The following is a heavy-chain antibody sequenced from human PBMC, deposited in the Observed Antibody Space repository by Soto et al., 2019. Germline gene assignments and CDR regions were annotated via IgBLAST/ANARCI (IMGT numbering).Heavy chain of an antibody. CDR1: GGSISSYY. Sequence: SETLSLTCTVSGGSISSYYWSWIRQPPGKGLEWIGYIYYSGSTNYNPSLKSRVTISVDTSKNQFSLKLSSVTAADTAVYYCARVRGYSYGYGLFDCWGQGTLVTVSS. D-gene: IGHD5-18*01. CDR3: ARVRGYSYGYGLFDC. V-gene: IGHV4-59*01. CDR2: IYYSGST. J-gene: IGHJ4*02.